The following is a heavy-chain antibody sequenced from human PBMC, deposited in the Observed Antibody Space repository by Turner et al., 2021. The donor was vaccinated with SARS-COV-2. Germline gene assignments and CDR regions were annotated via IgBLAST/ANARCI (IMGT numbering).Heavy chain of an antibody. CDR2: ISSSGGTT. D-gene: IGHD3-10*01. CDR1: GFTFSNSA. CDR3: ANVGSYFFDY. Sequence: EVHLLESGGGLVPPGGSLRLSCAASGFTFSNSAMSWVRQAPGKGLEWASTISSSGGTTYYAASVKGRFTISRDNSKNTLYLQMNSLRAGDTALYYCANVGSYFFDYWGQGTLVTVSS. J-gene: IGHJ4*02. V-gene: IGHV3-23*01.